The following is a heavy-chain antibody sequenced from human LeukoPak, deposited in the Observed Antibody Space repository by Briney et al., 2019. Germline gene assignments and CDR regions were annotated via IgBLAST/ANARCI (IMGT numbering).Heavy chain of an antibody. V-gene: IGHV1-69*04. CDR1: GGTFSSYA. Sequence: ASAKVSCKASGGTFSSYAISWVRQAPGQGLEWMGRIIPILGIANYAQKFQGRVTITADKSTSTAYMELSSLRSEDTAVYYCATPRQTYYYGSGSYLIAFDIWGQGTMVTVSS. J-gene: IGHJ3*02. CDR3: ATPRQTYYYGSGSYLIAFDI. D-gene: IGHD3-10*01. CDR2: IIPILGIA.